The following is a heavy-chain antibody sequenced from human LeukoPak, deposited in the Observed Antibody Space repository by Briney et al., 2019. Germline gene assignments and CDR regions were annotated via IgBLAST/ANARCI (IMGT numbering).Heavy chain of an antibody. D-gene: IGHD4-23*01. CDR3: AKLVTHFDY. CDR2: IKSKGFGGTT. V-gene: IGHV3-49*04. J-gene: IGHJ4*02. CDR1: GFTFGDYA. Sequence: GGSLRLSCTASGFTFGDYAMSWVRQAPGQGLEWVGFIKSKGFGGTTEYAASVKGRFTISRDDSKSIAYLHMNSLRAEDTAVYYCAKLVTHFDYWGQGTLVTVSS.